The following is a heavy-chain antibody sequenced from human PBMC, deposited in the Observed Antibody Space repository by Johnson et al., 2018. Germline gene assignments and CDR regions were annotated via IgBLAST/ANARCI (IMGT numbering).Heavy chain of an antibody. CDR3: TRDSAGAFDI. Sequence: QVQLVESGGGVVQAGRSLRLSCAASGFTFSRFGMHWVRQAPVKGLEWVAVIWYDGSRKYYVDSVRGRFTFSRDNSKNTVNRKMNSLRAEDTGVYYCTRDSAGAFDIWGQGTMVTVSS. CDR1: GFTFSRFG. D-gene: IGHD6-13*01. J-gene: IGHJ3*02. CDR2: IWYDGSRK. V-gene: IGHV3-33*01.